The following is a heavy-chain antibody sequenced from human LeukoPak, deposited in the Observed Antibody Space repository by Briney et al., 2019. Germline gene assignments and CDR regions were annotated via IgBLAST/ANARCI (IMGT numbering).Heavy chain of an antibody. CDR1: GDSVSSNSAA. CDR3: ARDPHAYSSSWYCGAFDI. D-gene: IGHD6-13*01. CDR2: TYYRSKWYN. J-gene: IGHJ3*02. Sequence: SSQTLSLTCAISGDSVSSNSAAWNWIRQSPSRGLEWPGRTYYRSKWYNDYAVSVKSRITINPDTSKNQFSLQLNSVAPEDTAVYYCARDPHAYSSSWYCGAFDIWGQGTMVTVSS. V-gene: IGHV6-1*01.